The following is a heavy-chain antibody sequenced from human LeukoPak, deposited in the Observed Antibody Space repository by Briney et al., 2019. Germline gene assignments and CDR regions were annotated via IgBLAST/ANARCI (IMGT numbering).Heavy chain of an antibody. CDR3: ARGGCTDGNCYSGGY. D-gene: IGHD2-21*02. CDR1: GFTFSLYW. Sequence: GGSLRLSCAASGFTFSLYWMHWVRQAPGKGLVWVSRINSDGSSIRYADSVKGRLTISRDSAKKTVYLQMNSLRIEDTAVYYCARGGCTDGNCYSGGYWGQGTLVTVSS. J-gene: IGHJ4*02. CDR2: INSDGSSI. V-gene: IGHV3-74*01.